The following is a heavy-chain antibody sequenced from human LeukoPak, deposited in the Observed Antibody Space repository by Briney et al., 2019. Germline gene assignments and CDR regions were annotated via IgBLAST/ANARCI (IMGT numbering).Heavy chain of an antibody. Sequence: GGSLRLSCAASGFIFTTYAMSWVRQAPGKGLEWVSAIGGDGGRTYYADSVKGRFTISRDNSKDTAFLQMNSLRAEDTAVYYCAKASRQGAVASPLDYWGQGTLVTASS. CDR2: IGGDGGRT. V-gene: IGHV3-23*01. J-gene: IGHJ4*02. D-gene: IGHD6-19*01. CDR3: AKASRQGAVASPLDY. CDR1: GFIFTTYA.